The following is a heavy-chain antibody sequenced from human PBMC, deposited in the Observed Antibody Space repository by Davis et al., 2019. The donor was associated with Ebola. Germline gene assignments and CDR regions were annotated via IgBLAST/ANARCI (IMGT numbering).Heavy chain of an antibody. J-gene: IGHJ4*02. Sequence: PSETLSLTCTVSGGSISSHYWSWIRQPPGKGLEWIGYIYYSGSTNYNPSLKSRVTISVDTSKNQFSLKLSSVTAADTAVYYCARDHRGSGSYYGYWGQGTLVTVSS. D-gene: IGHD3-10*01. CDR2: IYYSGST. CDR1: GGSISSHY. V-gene: IGHV4-59*11. CDR3: ARDHRGSGSYYGY.